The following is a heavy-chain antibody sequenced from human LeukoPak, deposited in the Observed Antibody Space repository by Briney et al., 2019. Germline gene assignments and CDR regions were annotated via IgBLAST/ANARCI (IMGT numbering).Heavy chain of an antibody. V-gene: IGHV4-39*01. Sequence: SETLSLTCTLSGGSISSSSYYWGWIRQPPGKGLEWIGSIYYSGSTYYNPSLKSRVTISVDTSKNQFSLKLSSVTAADTAVYYCAVGLGTFDYWGQGTLVTVSS. CDR2: IYYSGST. CDR3: AVGLGTFDY. J-gene: IGHJ4*02. CDR1: GGSISSSSYY. D-gene: IGHD7-27*01.